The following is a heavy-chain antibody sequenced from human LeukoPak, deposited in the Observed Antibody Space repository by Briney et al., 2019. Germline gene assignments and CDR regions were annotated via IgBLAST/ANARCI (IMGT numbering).Heavy chain of an antibody. Sequence: GGSLRLSCAASGFTFSSYGMSWVRQAPGKGLEWVSAISGSGGSTYYADSVKGRFTISRDNSKNTLYLQMNSLRAEDTAVYYCAKGDYSNYVGTFDYWGQGTLVTVSP. CDR1: GFTFSSYG. J-gene: IGHJ4*02. CDR2: ISGSGGST. V-gene: IGHV3-23*01. CDR3: AKGDYSNYVGTFDY. D-gene: IGHD4-11*01.